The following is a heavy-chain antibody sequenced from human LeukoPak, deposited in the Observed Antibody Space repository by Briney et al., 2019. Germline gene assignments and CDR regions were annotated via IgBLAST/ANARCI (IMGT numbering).Heavy chain of an antibody. CDR2: ISGYNGKT. CDR1: GYTFNTYG. Sequence: ASVKVSCKASGYTFNTYGITWVRQAPGQGLEWMGWISGYNGKTKYAQKLQDRVTMTTDTSTTTAYMELRSLRSDDTAVYYCATEIDAVTLYYFDYWGQGTLVTVSS. CDR3: ATEIDAVTLYYFDY. D-gene: IGHD4-17*01. J-gene: IGHJ4*02. V-gene: IGHV1-18*01.